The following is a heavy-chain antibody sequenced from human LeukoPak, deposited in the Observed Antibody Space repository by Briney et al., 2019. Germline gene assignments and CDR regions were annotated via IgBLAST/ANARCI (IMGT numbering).Heavy chain of an antibody. CDR2: ISAYNGNT. V-gene: IGHV1-18*01. CDR3: ARENGATGYYYMDV. J-gene: IGHJ6*03. D-gene: IGHD5-12*01. CDR1: GYTFTSYG. Sequence: ASVKVSCKASGYTFTSYGISWVRQAPGQGLEWMGWISAYNGNTNYAQKLQGRGTMTTDTSTSTAYMELRSLRSDDTAVYYCARENGATGYYYMDVWGKGTTVTVSS.